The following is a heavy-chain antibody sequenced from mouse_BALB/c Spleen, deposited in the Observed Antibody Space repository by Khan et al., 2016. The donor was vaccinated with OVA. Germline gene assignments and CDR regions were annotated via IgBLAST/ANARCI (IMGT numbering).Heavy chain of an antibody. D-gene: IGHD2-4*01. Sequence: VQLKQSGPGLVKPSQSLSLSCTATGYSITSEYAWNWIRQFPGNILECMGYITYSGSTSFNPSFKSRTTFTLDTSTNQFFLQLNSVTTEDTATYYCARKDYYDYDPFPYWGQGTLVTVSA. J-gene: IGHJ3*01. V-gene: IGHV3-2*02. CDR2: ITYSGST. CDR1: GYSITSEYA. CDR3: ARKDYYDYDPFPY.